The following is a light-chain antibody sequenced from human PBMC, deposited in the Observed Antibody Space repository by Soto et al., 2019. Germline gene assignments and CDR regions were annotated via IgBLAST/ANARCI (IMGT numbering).Light chain of an antibody. CDR1: SSDVGGYNYVGYNY. CDR3: SSYITSNTRQIV. J-gene: IGLJ1*01. CDR2: DVS. V-gene: IGLV2-14*01. Sequence: QSALTQPPSASGSPGQSVTISCTGTSSDVGGYNYVGYNYVSWYQQHPGKAPKLMIYDVSNRPSGISNRFSGSKSDNTASLTISGLQPEDEADYYCSSYITSNTRQIVFGTGTKVTVL.